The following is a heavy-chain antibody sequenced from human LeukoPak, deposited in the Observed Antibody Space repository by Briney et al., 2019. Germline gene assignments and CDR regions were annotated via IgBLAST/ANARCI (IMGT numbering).Heavy chain of an antibody. D-gene: IGHD3-22*01. CDR3: ARDSSLEVGEIFDY. V-gene: IGHV4-39*07. J-gene: IGHJ4*02. CDR2: IYHSGST. Sequence: PSETLSLTCAVSGGSISSSTSYWAWIRQPPGKGLEWIGSIYHSGSTYYNSSLKSRVTMSVDTSKKQFSLNLSSVTAADTAVYYCARDSSLEVGEIFDYWGQGTLVTVSS. CDR1: GGSISSSTSY.